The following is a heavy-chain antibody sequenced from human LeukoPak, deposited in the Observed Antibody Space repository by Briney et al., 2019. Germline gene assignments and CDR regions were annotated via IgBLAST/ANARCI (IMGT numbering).Heavy chain of an antibody. V-gene: IGHV1-69*06. CDR3: ASILHNY. J-gene: IGHJ4*02. CDR2: IIPIFGTA. Sequence: SVKVSCKASGDTFIRYAISWVRQAPGQGLEWMGGIIPIFGTANYAQKFQCRVTITADKSTSTAYIEVISLRSEDTAVYYCASILHNYWGQGTLVTVSS. CDR1: GDTFIRYA.